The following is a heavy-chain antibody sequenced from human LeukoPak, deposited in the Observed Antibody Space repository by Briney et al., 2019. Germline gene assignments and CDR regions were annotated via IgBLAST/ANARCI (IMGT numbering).Heavy chain of an antibody. V-gene: IGHV1-24*01. CDR2: FDPEDGKS. CDR1: GYTLTELS. Sequence: ASVKVSCKVSGYTLTELSMHWVRQPPGKGLEWMGGFDPEDGKSIYEQKLQGRVTITEDTSTDTAYMELSSLLSEGTAVYYCATSTPYKGGSSGGWFDPWGQGTLVTVSS. CDR3: ATSTPYKGGSSGGWFDP. J-gene: IGHJ5*02. D-gene: IGHD1-26*01.